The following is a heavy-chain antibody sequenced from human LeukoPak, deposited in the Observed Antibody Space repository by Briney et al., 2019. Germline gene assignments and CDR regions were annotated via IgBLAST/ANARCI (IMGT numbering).Heavy chain of an antibody. CDR1: GGSISSYY. J-gene: IGHJ6*02. CDR3: ARITMARGVPYGMDV. D-gene: IGHD3-10*01. V-gene: IGHV4-4*07. Sequence: SETLSLTCTASGGSISSYYWSWIRQPAGKGLEWIGRIYTSGSTNYNPSLKSRVTMSVDTSKNQFSLKLSSVTAADTAVYYCARITMARGVPYGMDVWGQGTTVTVSS. CDR2: IYTSGST.